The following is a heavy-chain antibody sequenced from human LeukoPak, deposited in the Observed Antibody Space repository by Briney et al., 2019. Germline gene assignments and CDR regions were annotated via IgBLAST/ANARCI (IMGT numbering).Heavy chain of an antibody. Sequence: GGSLRLSCAASGFTFNTYAMSWVRQAPGKGLEWVSSISGSGGSTYYADSVKGRFTISRDNSKNTLYLQIHSLRAEDTAVYYCAKGKGSSSSSIDWWGQGTLVTVSS. D-gene: IGHD2-15*01. CDR2: ISGSGGST. CDR1: GFTFNTYA. V-gene: IGHV3-23*01. J-gene: IGHJ4*02. CDR3: AKGKGSSSSSIDW.